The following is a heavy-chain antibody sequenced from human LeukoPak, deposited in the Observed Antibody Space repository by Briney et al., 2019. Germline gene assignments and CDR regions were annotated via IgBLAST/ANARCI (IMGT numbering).Heavy chain of an antibody. V-gene: IGHV3-48*03. D-gene: IGHD2-8*01. CDR1: GFSLTTYP. J-gene: IGHJ4*02. CDR2: ISSDGNTE. Sequence: PGGSLRLSCAASGFSLTTYPMNWIRQVPGKGLEWVSHISSDGNTEYYADSVRVRFTMSRDDAKNSLDLHMNSLRTEDMAVYYCARDIVNGPFVTSLESWGQGALVTVSS. CDR3: ARDIVNGPFVTSLES.